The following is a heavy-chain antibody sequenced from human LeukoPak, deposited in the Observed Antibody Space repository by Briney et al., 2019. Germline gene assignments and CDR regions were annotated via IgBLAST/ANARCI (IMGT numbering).Heavy chain of an antibody. CDR3: ARHGDYGGNAMDY. CDR1: GGSISSYY. J-gene: IGHJ4*02. V-gene: IGHV4-59*08. CDR2: IYYSGST. D-gene: IGHD4-23*01. Sequence: SETPSHTRTVSGGSISSYYWSWIRQPPGKGLEWIGYIYYSGSTNYNPSLKSRLTISVDTSKNQFSLKLSSVTAADTAVYYCARHGDYGGNAMDYWGQGTLVNVSS.